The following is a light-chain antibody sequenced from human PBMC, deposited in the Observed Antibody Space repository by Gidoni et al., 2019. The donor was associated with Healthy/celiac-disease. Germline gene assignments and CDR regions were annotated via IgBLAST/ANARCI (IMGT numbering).Light chain of an antibody. CDR2: GAS. CDR1: QSVSSSY. Sequence: EIVLTQSPGTLSLSPGERATLSCRASQSVSSSYLAWYQQTPGQAPRLLIYGASSRATGIPDRFSGSGSGTDFTLTISRLEPEDFAVYYCQQYGSSPGTFGHGTKVEIK. J-gene: IGKJ1*01. V-gene: IGKV3-20*01. CDR3: QQYGSSPGT.